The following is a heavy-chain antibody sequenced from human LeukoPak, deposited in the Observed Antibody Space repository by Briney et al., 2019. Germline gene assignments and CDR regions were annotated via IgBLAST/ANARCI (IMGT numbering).Heavy chain of an antibody. CDR2: IIPIFGRT. D-gene: IGHD2-15*01. CDR3: ARGVVAATFYYYMDV. Sequence: SVKVSCKASGGTFSSYAISWVRQAPGQGLEWMGGIIPIFGRTNYAQKFQGRVTLTADESTSTAYMELSSLRSDDTAVYYCARGVVAATFYYYMDVWGKGTTVTVSS. J-gene: IGHJ6*03. V-gene: IGHV1-69*01. CDR1: GGTFSSYA.